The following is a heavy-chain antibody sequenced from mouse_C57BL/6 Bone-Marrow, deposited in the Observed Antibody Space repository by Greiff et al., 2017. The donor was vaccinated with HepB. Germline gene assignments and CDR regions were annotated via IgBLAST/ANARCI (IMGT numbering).Heavy chain of an antibody. CDR2: IRLKSDNYAT. CDR3: TVQFYDGYPAWFAY. Sequence: EVQVVESGGGLVQPGGSMKLSCVASGFTFSNYWMNWVRQSPEKGLEWVAQIRLKSDNYATHYAESVKGRFTISRDDSKSSVYLQMNNLRAEDTGIYYCTVQFYDGYPAWFAYWGQGTLVTVSA. D-gene: IGHD2-3*01. J-gene: IGHJ3*01. V-gene: IGHV6-3*01. CDR1: GFTFSNYW.